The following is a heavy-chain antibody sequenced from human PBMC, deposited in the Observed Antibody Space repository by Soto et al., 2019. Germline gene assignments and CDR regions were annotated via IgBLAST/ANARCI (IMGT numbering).Heavy chain of an antibody. CDR1: GYTFTRYT. Sequence: ASVKVSCKASGYTFTRYTMNWVRQAPGQRLEWMGWINPDNGNTKSSQKFQDRVIITRDTSASTAYMDLSSLRSEDTAVYYCARGIATGQLDPWGQGTLVTAPQ. CDR3: ARGIATGQLDP. V-gene: IGHV1-3*01. CDR2: INPDNGNT. J-gene: IGHJ5*02. D-gene: IGHD2-15*01.